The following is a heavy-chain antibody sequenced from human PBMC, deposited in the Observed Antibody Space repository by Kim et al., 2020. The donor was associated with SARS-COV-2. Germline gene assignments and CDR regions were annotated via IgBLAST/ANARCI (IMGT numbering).Heavy chain of an antibody. CDR2: ISGSGGST. J-gene: IGHJ5*02. D-gene: IGHD5-18*01. CDR3: AKDLGSKRIQLWDLRSP. CDR1: GFTFSSYA. V-gene: IGHV3-23*01. Sequence: GGSLRLSCAASGFTFSSYAMSWVRQAPGKGLEWVSAISGSGGSTYYADSVKGRFTISRDNSKNTLYLQMNSLRAEDTAVYYCAKDLGSKRIQLWDLRSPWGQGTLVTVSS.